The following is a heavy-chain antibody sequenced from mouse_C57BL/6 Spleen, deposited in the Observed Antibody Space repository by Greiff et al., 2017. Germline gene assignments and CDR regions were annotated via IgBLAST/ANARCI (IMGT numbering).Heavy chain of an antibody. Sequence: QVQLQQPGAELVRPGTSVKLSCKASGYTFTSYWMHWVKQRPGQGLEWIGVIDPSDSYTNYNQKFKGKATLTVDTSSSTAYMQLSSLTSEDSAVYYCARSGTEAMDYWGQGTSVTVSS. CDR3: ARSGTEAMDY. J-gene: IGHJ4*01. CDR1: GYTFTSYW. CDR2: IDPSDSYT. V-gene: IGHV1-59*01. D-gene: IGHD4-1*01.